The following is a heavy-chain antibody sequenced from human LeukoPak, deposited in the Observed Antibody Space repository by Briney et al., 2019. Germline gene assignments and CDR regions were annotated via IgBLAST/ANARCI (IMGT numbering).Heavy chain of an antibody. Sequence: GGSLRLSCAASGFTFSGYWMHWDRQAPEKGLVWVSRINSDGRSTSYADSVKGRFTISRDNAKNSLYLQMNSLRDEDTAVYYCVRGYCSGGSCYARAFDIWGQGTMVTVSS. CDR1: GFTFSGYW. CDR3: VRGYCSGGSCYARAFDI. D-gene: IGHD2-15*01. J-gene: IGHJ3*02. V-gene: IGHV3-74*01. CDR2: INSDGRST.